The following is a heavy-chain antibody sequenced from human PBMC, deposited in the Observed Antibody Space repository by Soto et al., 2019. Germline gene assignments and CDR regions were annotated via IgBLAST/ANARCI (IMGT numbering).Heavy chain of an antibody. V-gene: IGHV3-23*01. D-gene: IGHD6-19*01. CDR1: GFTFSSYA. Sequence: PGGSLRLSCAASGFTFSSYAMSWVRQAPGKGLEWVSAISGSGGSTYYADSVKGRFTISRDNSKNTLYLQMNSLRAEDTAVYYCAKTLHGSGWYPADYWGQGTLVTVSS. CDR2: ISGSGGST. CDR3: AKTLHGSGWYPADY. J-gene: IGHJ4*02.